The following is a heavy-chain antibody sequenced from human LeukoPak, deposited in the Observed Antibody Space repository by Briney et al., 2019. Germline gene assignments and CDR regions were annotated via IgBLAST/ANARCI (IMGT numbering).Heavy chain of an antibody. CDR1: AFTLSSFS. J-gene: IGHJ4*02. CDR2: IDGRSRSI. D-gene: IGHD6-13*01. Sequence: GGSLRLSCAASAFTLSSFSMNWVRQAPGKGLEWVSSIDGRSRSIYYAASVKGRFTISRDNAKNLLFLQTNSLRAEDTAVYFCAREGGPAAGIQEGFDYWGQGALVTVSS. CDR3: AREGGPAAGIQEGFDY. V-gene: IGHV3-21*01.